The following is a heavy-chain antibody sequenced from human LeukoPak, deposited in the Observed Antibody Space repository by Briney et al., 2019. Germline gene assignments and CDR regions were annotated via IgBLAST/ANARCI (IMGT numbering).Heavy chain of an antibody. Sequence: GRSLRLPCAASGFTFSSYAMHWVRQAPGKGLEWVAVISYDGSNKYYADSVKGRFTISRDNSKNTLYLQMNSLRAEDTAVYYCARERHYYDSSGYPDYWGQGTLVTVSS. D-gene: IGHD3-22*01. V-gene: IGHV3-30-3*01. J-gene: IGHJ4*02. CDR3: ARERHYYDSSGYPDY. CDR2: ISYDGSNK. CDR1: GFTFSSYA.